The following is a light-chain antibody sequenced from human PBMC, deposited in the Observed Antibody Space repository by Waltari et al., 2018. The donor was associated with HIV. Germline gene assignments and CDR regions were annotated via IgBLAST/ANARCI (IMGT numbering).Light chain of an antibody. CDR3: SSYTSSSTYV. CDR2: EVT. Sequence: QSALTQPPSVSGSPGQSVTISCTGSSSDVGRHNRVSWYQQPPGTAPKLLIYEVTYRPSGVPDRFSVSKSGNTASLTISGLQAEDEADYYCSSYTSSSTYVFGTGTRVTVL. J-gene: IGLJ1*01. V-gene: IGLV2-18*02. CDR1: SSDVGRHNR.